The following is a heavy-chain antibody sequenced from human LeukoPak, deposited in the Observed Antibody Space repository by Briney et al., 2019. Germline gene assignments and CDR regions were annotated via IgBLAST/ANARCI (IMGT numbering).Heavy chain of an antibody. D-gene: IGHD3-10*01. Sequence: GGSLRLSCAASGFTFSSYAMSWVRQAPGKGLEWVSTISGSGGSTYYADSVKGRFTISRDNSKNTLSLQMNSLRAEDTAVYYCVKGEYFGSGISLFDYWGQGTLVTVSS. V-gene: IGHV3-23*01. J-gene: IGHJ4*02. CDR3: VKGEYFGSGISLFDY. CDR2: ISGSGGST. CDR1: GFTFSSYA.